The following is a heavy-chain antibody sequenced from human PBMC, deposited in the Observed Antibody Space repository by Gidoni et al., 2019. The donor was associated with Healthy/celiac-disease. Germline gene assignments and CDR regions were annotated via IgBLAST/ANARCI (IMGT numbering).Heavy chain of an antibody. CDR2: IYYSGST. CDR1: GGSISSYY. CDR3: ARDFGGSSWYYYYYGMDV. D-gene: IGHD6-13*01. Sequence: QVQLQESGPGLVKPSETLSLTCTVSGGSISSYYWSWIRQPPGKGLEWIGYIYYSGSTNYNPSLKSRVTISVDTSKNQFSLKLSSVTAADTAVYYCARDFGGSSWYYYYYGMDVWGQGTTVTVSS. V-gene: IGHV4-59*01. J-gene: IGHJ6*02.